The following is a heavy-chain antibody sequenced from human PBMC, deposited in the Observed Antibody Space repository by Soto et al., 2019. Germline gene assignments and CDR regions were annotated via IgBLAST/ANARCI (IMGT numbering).Heavy chain of an antibody. J-gene: IGHJ4*02. Sequence: HVHLQESGPGLVKPSQTLSLTCTVSGVSVNGGDYYWSWSRQPPGKGLEWLGHIYYRGSTYYNPSLKSRVVISVDTFKNQFSLQLSSVTAADTAVYFCARHEGCYPFDFWGQGTLVTVSP. CDR2: IYYRGST. D-gene: IGHD1-26*01. V-gene: IGHV4-30-4*01. CDR1: GVSVNGGDYY. CDR3: ARHEGCYPFDF.